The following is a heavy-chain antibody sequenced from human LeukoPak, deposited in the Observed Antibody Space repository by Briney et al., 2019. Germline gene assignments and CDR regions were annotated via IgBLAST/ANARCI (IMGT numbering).Heavy chain of an antibody. CDR2: ISSSGSSI. CDR3: ARDLYDSGAYSSPIDY. J-gene: IGHJ4*02. V-gene: IGHV3-48*03. Sequence: GGSLRLSCAASGFTFSSYELNWVRQTPGKGLEWVSYISSSGSSIYYADSVKGRFTISRDNAKNSLYLQMNSLRAEDTAVYYCARDLYDSGAYSSPIDYWGQGTLVTVSS. D-gene: IGHD3-22*01. CDR1: GFTFSSYE.